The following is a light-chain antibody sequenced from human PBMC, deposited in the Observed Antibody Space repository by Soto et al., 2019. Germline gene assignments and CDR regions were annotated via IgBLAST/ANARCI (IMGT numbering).Light chain of an antibody. CDR1: QSVSSSY. Sequence: EIVLTQSPGTLSLSPGERATLSCRASQSVSSSYLAWYQQKPGQAPRLLIYGASSSATGIPDRFSGSGSVTDFTLTISRLEPEDFAVYYCHHYGSSPLTFGGGTKVEIK. V-gene: IGKV3-20*01. CDR2: GAS. J-gene: IGKJ4*01. CDR3: HHYGSSPLT.